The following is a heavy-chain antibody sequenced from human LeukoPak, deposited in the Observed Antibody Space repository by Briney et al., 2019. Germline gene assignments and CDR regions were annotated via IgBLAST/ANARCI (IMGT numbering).Heavy chain of an antibody. V-gene: IGHV1-2*02. D-gene: IGHD3-22*01. CDR1: GYTFTGHF. CDR3: ARETGRRVFYDSSGYLHF. J-gene: IGHJ4*02. Sequence: ASVKVSCKASGYTFTGHFMHWVRQAPGQGLEWMGWTNPNSGGTYYAQKFQGRVTMTRDTSISTAYMEMSRLRSDDTAVYYCARETGRRVFYDSSGYLHFWGQGTLVAVSS. CDR2: TNPNSGGT.